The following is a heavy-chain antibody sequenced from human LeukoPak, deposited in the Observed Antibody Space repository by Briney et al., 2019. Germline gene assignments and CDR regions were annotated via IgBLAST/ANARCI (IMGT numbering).Heavy chain of an antibody. V-gene: IGHV3-21*04. CDR1: GFTFSSYS. CDR2: ISSSSSYI. J-gene: IGHJ6*03. D-gene: IGHD6-19*01. Sequence: GGSLRLSCAASGFTFSSYSMNWVRQAPGKGLEWVSSISSSSSYIYYADSVKGRFTISRDNSKNTLYLQMNSLRAEDTAVYHCAKVGSGWFHRYYYYMDVWGKGTTVTISS. CDR3: AKVGSGWFHRYYYYMDV.